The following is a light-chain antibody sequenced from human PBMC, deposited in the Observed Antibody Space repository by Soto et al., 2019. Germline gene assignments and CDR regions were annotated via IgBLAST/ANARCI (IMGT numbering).Light chain of an antibody. CDR1: QSVSSY. Sequence: EIVLTQSPATLSLSPGERATLSFGASQSVSSYLAWYQQKPGQAPRLLIYDASNRATGIPARFSGSGSGTDFTLTISSLEPEDFAVYYCQQRSNWPSITFGQGTRLEIK. V-gene: IGKV3-11*01. J-gene: IGKJ5*01. CDR3: QQRSNWPSIT. CDR2: DAS.